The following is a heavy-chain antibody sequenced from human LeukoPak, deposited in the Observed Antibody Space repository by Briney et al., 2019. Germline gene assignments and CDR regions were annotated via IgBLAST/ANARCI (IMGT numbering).Heavy chain of an antibody. V-gene: IGHV4-38-2*01. CDR2: IYHSGST. Sequence: SETRSLTCAVFGYSISSGYYWVWTRQPPGKGLEWIGSIYHSGSTYYNPSLKRRVTISVESSKNQFSLNLNSVTAADTAVYYCARSGVLYWIQAWGQGTLVTVSS. CDR3: ARSGVLYWIQA. D-gene: IGHD2-15*01. CDR1: GYSISSGYY. J-gene: IGHJ5*02.